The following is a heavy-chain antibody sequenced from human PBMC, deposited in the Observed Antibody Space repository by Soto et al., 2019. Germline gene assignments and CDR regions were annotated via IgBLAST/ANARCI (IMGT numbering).Heavy chain of an antibody. V-gene: IGHV1-69*13. CDR1: GGTFSSYA. J-gene: IGHJ4*02. Sequence: SVKVSCKASGGTFSSYAISWVRQAPGQGLEWMGGIIPIFGTANYAQKFQGRVTITADESTSTAYMELSSLRSEDTAVYYCARGLYYYDRSGYYSEWGQGTLVPVS. CDR2: IIPIFGTA. CDR3: ARGLYYYDRSGYYSE. D-gene: IGHD3-22*01.